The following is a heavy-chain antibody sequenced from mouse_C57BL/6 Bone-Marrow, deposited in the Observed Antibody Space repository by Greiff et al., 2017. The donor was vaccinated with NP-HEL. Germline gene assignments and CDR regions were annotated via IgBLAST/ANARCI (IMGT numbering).Heavy chain of an antibody. CDR3: TTGGSSPYAMDY. D-gene: IGHD1-1*01. J-gene: IGHJ4*01. CDR1: GFNIKDAY. CDR2: IDPENGDT. Sequence: VQLQQSVAELVRPGASVKLSCTVSGFNIKDAYMHWVKQRPEQGLEWIGWIDPENGDTEYASKFQGKATITADTSSHTAYLQLSSLTSEDTAVYYCTTGGSSPYAMDYWGQGTSVTVSS. V-gene: IGHV14-4*01.